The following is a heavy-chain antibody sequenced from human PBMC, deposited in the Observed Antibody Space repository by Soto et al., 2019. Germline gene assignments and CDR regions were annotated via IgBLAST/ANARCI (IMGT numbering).Heavy chain of an antibody. CDR1: GYTFTSYH. CDR3: ASPARLGGYCSGGSCYRGAGWYYYGMDV. Sequence: ASVKVSCKASGYTFTSYHMHWVRQAPGQGLEWMGIINPSGGSTSYAQKFQGRVTMTRDTSTSTVYMELSSLRSEDTAVYYCASPARLGGYCSGGSCYRGAGWYYYGMDVWGQGATVTVSS. J-gene: IGHJ6*02. D-gene: IGHD2-15*01. V-gene: IGHV1-46*01. CDR2: INPSGGST.